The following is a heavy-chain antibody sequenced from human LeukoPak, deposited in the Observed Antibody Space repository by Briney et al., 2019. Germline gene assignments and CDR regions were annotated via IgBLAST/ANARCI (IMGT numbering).Heavy chain of an antibody. CDR1: GGSISSYY. J-gene: IGHJ4*02. CDR3: ARGPDYDILTGSFDY. Sequence: PSETLSLTCTVSGGSISSYYWSWIRQPPGKGLEWIGYIYYSGSTNYNPSLKSRVTISVDTSKNQFSLKLSSVTAADTAVYYCARGPDYDILTGSFDYWGQGTLVTVSS. CDR2: IYYSGST. D-gene: IGHD3-9*01. V-gene: IGHV4-59*08.